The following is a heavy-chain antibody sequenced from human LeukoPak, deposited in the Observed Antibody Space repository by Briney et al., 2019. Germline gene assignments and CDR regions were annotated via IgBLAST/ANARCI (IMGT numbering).Heavy chain of an antibody. CDR1: GFTFSSYA. Sequence: GGSLRLSCEASGFTFSSYAMHWVRQAPGKGLEWVAVISYDGSTAYYADSVKGRFTISRDNSKNTLYLQMNSLRAEDTAVYYCASRYYDSSGYYSGIDYWGQGTLVTVSS. CDR2: ISYDGSTA. D-gene: IGHD3-22*01. J-gene: IGHJ4*02. CDR3: ASRYYDSSGYYSGIDY. V-gene: IGHV3-30-3*01.